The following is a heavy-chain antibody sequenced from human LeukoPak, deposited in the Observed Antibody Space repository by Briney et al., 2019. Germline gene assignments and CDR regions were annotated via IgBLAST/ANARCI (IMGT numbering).Heavy chain of an antibody. CDR1: GFTFSRNS. J-gene: IGHJ4*02. Sequence: GGSLRLSCAASGFTFSRNSMIWVRQAPGKGLEWLSSISNSGGTIYYADSVKGRFTISRDNAKNSLYLQMISLRAEDTAVYYCARWWGGNYYVGYWGQGTLVTVSS. V-gene: IGHV3-48*04. CDR3: ARWWGGNYYVGY. CDR2: ISNSGGTI. D-gene: IGHD3-10*02.